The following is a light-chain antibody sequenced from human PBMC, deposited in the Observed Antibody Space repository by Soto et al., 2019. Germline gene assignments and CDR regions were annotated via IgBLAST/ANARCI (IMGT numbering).Light chain of an antibody. CDR1: QSVGYW. CDR3: QQYGDSPMYT. V-gene: IGKV1-5*01. Sequence: DIQMTQSPSTLSASVGDRVTITCRASQSVGYWLAWYQQKPGKAPKLLIYDASTLQSGVPSRFSGGGSGTEFTLTISSLQPDDFAVYFCQQYGDSPMYTFGQGTKLEI. CDR2: DAS. J-gene: IGKJ2*01.